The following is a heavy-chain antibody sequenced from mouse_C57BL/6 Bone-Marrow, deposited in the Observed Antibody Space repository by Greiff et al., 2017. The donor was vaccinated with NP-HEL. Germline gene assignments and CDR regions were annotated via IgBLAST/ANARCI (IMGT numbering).Heavy chain of an antibody. J-gene: IGHJ2*01. CDR1: GFTFSDYG. D-gene: IGHD1-1*01. Sequence: EVKLQESGGGLVKPGGSLKLSCAASGFTFSDYGMHWVRQAPEKGLEWVAYISSGSSAIYYADTVKGRFTISRDHAKTTMFLQMTSLRSEDTAIYYCARGYYASSEAYFDYWGQGTTLTVSS. CDR3: ARGYYASSEAYFDY. V-gene: IGHV5-17*01. CDR2: ISSGSSAI.